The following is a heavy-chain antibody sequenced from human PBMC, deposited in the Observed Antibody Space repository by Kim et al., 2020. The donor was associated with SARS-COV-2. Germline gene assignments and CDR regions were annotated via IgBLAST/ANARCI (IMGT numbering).Heavy chain of an antibody. Sequence: ADSVKGRFTISRDNTKNTLYLQVNSLRAEDTAVYYCARDPSGYYYYGMDVWGQGTTVTVSS. J-gene: IGHJ6*02. CDR3: ARDPSGYYYYGMDV. D-gene: IGHD7-27*01. V-gene: IGHV3-30*01.